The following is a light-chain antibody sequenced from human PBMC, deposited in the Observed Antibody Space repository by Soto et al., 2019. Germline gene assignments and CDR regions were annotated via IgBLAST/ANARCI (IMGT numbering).Light chain of an antibody. CDR1: QSIGRY. V-gene: IGKV1-39*01. CDR3: QQTYSTPFT. J-gene: IGKJ4*01. CDR2: ASS. Sequence: DIQMTQSPSSLSASVGDRVTITCRASQSIGRYLNWYQQKPGKAPKLLIYASSSFQSGVPSRFSGSGSGTDFTLTISRLQPEDFATYYCQQTYSTPFTFGGGTKVEIK.